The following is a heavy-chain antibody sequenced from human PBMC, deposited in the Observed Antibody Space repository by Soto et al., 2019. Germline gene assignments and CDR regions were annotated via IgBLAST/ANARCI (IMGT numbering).Heavy chain of an antibody. CDR3: ATFGSGSPRD. D-gene: IGHD1-26*01. V-gene: IGHV1-8*01. CDR1: GYTFTSSD. Sequence: QVQLVQSGAEVKKPGASVKVPCKASGYTFTSSDINWVRQATGQGLEWMGWMNPNSGDTGYARKLQGRVTMTRNTSTSTAYMELSSLTSEDTAVYYCATFGSGSPRDWGQGTLVTVSS. J-gene: IGHJ4*02. CDR2: MNPNSGDT.